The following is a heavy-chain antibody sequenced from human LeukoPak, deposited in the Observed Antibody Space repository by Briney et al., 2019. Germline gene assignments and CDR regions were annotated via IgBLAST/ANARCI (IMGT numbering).Heavy chain of an antibody. CDR1: GGSISSYY. D-gene: IGHD6-13*01. CDR3: ARDLGIAAAGFDY. CDR2: IYYSGST. J-gene: IGHJ4*02. V-gene: IGHV4-59*01. Sequence: SETLSLTCTVSGGSISSYYWSWIRQPPGKGLEWIGYIYYSGSTNYNPSLKSRVTISVGTSKNQFSLKLSSVTAADTAVYYCARDLGIAAAGFDYWGQGTLVTVSS.